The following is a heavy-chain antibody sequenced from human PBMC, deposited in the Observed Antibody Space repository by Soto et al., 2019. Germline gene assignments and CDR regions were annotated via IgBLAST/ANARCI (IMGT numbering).Heavy chain of an antibody. CDR2: IYYSGST. J-gene: IGHJ6*02. Sequence: SETLSLTCTVSGGSISSGGYYWSWIRQHPGKGLEWIGYIYYSGSTYYNPSLKSRVTISVDTSKNQFSLKLSSVTAADTAVYYCARDHSNYGGDPYYYGMDVWGQGTTVTVSS. CDR3: ARDHSNYGGDPYYYGMDV. D-gene: IGHD4-4*01. V-gene: IGHV4-31*03. CDR1: GGSISSGGYY.